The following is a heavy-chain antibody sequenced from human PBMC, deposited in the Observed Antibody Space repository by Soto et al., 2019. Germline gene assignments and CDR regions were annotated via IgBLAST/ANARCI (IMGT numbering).Heavy chain of an antibody. Sequence: SETLSLTCTVSGGSITGGSISSTTYYWGWMRQPPGKGLEWIASFFIGGNTYYNPSLKSRVTMSVDTSKNQFSLKLTSVTAVDTAVYYCAGREIQGPIVYWGQGTLVTLSS. V-gene: IGHV4-39*07. CDR1: GGSITGGSISSTTYY. CDR3: AGREIQGPIVY. J-gene: IGHJ4*02. D-gene: IGHD1-26*01. CDR2: FFIGGNT.